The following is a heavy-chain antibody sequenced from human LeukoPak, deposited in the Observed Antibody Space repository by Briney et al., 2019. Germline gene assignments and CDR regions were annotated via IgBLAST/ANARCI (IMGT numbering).Heavy chain of an antibody. CDR3: ARDSGIYDSSGYYGLSYYGMDV. V-gene: IGHV3-23*01. Sequence: PGRSLRLSCAASGFTFSSYGMHWVRQAPGKGLEWFSAISGSGGSTYYADSVKGRFTISRDNYKNTLYLQMNSLRAEDTAVYYCARDSGIYDSSGYYGLSYYGMDVWGQGTTVTVSS. CDR2: ISGSGGST. CDR1: GFTFSSYG. J-gene: IGHJ6*02. D-gene: IGHD3-22*01.